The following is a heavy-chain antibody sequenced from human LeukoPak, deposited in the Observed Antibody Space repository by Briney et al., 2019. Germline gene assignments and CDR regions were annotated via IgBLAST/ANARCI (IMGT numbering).Heavy chain of an antibody. CDR1: GGSISSGDYY. V-gene: IGHV4-30-4*01. J-gene: IGHJ5*02. CDR2: IYYSGST. CDR3: ARRCSSTSCYMPWFDP. Sequence: SETLSLTCTVSGGSISSGDYYWSWIRQPPGKGLEWIGYIYYSGSTYYNPSLKSRVTISVDTSKNQFSLKLSSVTAADTAVYYCARRCSSTSCYMPWFDPWGQGTLVTVSS. D-gene: IGHD2-2*02.